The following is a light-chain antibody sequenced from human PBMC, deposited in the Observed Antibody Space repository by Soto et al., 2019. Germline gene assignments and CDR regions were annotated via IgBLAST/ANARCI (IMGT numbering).Light chain of an antibody. Sequence: LTQPPSASGSPGQSVTISCTGTSSDVGGYNYVSWYQQHPGKAPKLMIYEVTKRPSGVPDRFSGPKSGNTASLTVSGLQAEDEADYFCCSHAGDNTYVFGTGTKVTVL. CDR2: EVT. V-gene: IGLV2-8*01. J-gene: IGLJ1*01. CDR1: SSDVGGYNY. CDR3: CSHAGDNTYV.